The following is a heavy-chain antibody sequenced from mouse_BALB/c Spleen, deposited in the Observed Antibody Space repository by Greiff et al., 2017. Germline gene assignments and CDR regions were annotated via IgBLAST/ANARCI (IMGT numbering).Heavy chain of an antibody. V-gene: IGHV1-26*01. J-gene: IGHJ4*01. Sequence: VQLQQSGPELVKPGASVKMSCKASGYTFTDYYMKWVKQSHGKSLEWIGDINPNNGGTSYNQKFKGKATLTVDKSSSTAYMQLNSLTSEDSAVYYFARKSDRYEEDYYAMDYWGQGTSVTVSS. D-gene: IGHD2-14*01. CDR1: GYTFTDYY. CDR3: ARKSDRYEEDYYAMDY. CDR2: INPNNGGT.